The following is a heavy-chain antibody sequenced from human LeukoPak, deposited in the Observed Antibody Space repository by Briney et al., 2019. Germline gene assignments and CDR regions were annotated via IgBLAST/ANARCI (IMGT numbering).Heavy chain of an antibody. CDR2: ISYDGSNI. D-gene: IGHD1-26*01. J-gene: IGHJ3*02. CDR3: AKDLESVYSLDAFDI. Sequence: PGGSLRLSCAASGFTFSSYGMHWVRQAPGKGLEWVAVISYDGSNIYYADSVKGRFTISKDNSKNTLYLQMNSLRAEDTAVYYCAKDLESVYSLDAFDIWGQGTMVTVSS. CDR1: GFTFSSYG. V-gene: IGHV3-30*18.